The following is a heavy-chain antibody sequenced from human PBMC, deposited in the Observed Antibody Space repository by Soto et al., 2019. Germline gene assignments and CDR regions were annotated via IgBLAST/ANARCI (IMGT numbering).Heavy chain of an antibody. CDR3: ATLVQLAAGDATYYDFWSGLKGVGTQGSYFDY. J-gene: IGHJ4*02. CDR1: GGSISSGGYY. V-gene: IGHV4-31*03. CDR2: IYYSGST. Sequence: SETLSLTCTVSGGSISSGGYYWSWIRQHPGKGLEWIGYIYYSGSTYYNPSLKSRVTISVDTSKNQFSLKLSSVTAADTAGYYCATLVQLAAGDATYYDFWSGLKGVGTQGSYFDYWGQGTLVTVSS. D-gene: IGHD3-3*01.